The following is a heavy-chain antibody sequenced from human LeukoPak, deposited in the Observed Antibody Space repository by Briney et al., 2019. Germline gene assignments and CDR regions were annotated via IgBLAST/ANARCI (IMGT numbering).Heavy chain of an antibody. V-gene: IGHV4-39*07. CDR1: DDSFSSNDYY. D-gene: IGHD1/OR15-1a*01. CDR2: IRYSGNT. J-gene: IGHJ6*02. Sequence: SETLSLTCTVSDDSFSSNDYYWAWIRQPPGKGLECIGGIRYSGNTYFNPSLKSRVTISMDTSKNQISLNLISVTAADTAVYYCARQKWEQQGRDYYFNGLDVWGPGTTVIVSS. CDR3: ARQKWEQQGRDYYFNGLDV.